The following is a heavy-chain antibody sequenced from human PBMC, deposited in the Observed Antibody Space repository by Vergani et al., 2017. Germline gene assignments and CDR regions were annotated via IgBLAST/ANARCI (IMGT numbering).Heavy chain of an antibody. V-gene: IGHV3-9*01. CDR3: AKRRGYCSGRTCYSRDPTWFDP. Sequence: EVQLVESGGGLVQPGRSLRLSCAASGFTFDDYAMHWVRQAPGKGLEWVSGISWNSGSIGYADSVKGRFTIYRDNSKNTLYLQMNSLRAEDTAVYYCAKRRGYCSGRTCYSRDPTWFDPWGQGTLVTVSS. D-gene: IGHD2-15*01. J-gene: IGHJ5*02. CDR2: ISWNSGSI. CDR1: GFTFDDYA.